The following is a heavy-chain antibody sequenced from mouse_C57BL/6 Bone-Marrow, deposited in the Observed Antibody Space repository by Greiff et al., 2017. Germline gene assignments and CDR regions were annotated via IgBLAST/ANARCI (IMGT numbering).Heavy chain of an antibody. CDR1: GYTFTSYG. Sequence: VQLVESGAELARPGASVKLSCKASGYTFTSYGISWVKQRTGQGLEWIGEIYPRSGNTYYNEKFKGKATLTADKSSSTAYMELRSLTSEDSAVYFCARHLEFAYWGQGTLVTVSA. CDR2: IYPRSGNT. J-gene: IGHJ3*01. V-gene: IGHV1-81*01. CDR3: ARHLEFAY.